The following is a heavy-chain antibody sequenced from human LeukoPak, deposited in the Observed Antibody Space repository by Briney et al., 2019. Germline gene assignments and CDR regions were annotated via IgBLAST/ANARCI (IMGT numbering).Heavy chain of an antibody. CDR1: DGAIAGYS. CDR3: VRGPYGSGISNWFDP. V-gene: IGHV4-59*01. D-gene: IGHD3-10*01. J-gene: IGHJ5*02. Sequence: SETLSLTCTVSDGAIAGYSWSWIRQAPGKGLDWIGYIYYSGDTNYNPSLQSRVTVSVDTSKNQFSLRLTSVSAADTAVYYCVRGPYGSGISNWFDPWGQGTQVIVSS. CDR2: IYYSGDT.